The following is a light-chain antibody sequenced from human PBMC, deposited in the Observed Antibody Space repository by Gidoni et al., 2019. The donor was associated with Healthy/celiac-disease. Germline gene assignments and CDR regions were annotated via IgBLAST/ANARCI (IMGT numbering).Light chain of an antibody. CDR1: ALPKQY. Sequence: SYELPQPPSVSVSPGQTARITCSGDALPKQYAYWYQQKPGQAPVLVIYKDSERPSGIPERFSGSSSRTTVTLTISGVQAEDEADYYCQSADSSGTYHVFGGGTKLTVL. CDR3: QSADSSGTYHV. J-gene: IGLJ3*02. CDR2: KDS. V-gene: IGLV3-25*03.